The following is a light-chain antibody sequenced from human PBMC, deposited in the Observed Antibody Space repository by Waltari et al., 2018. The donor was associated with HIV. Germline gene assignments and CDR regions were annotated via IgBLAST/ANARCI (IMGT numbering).Light chain of an antibody. J-gene: IGLJ3*02. CDR2: MND. CDR1: SSNIGDNY. Sequence: QSVVTQPPSASGTPGQRVTISCSGSSSNIGDNYVYWYQQFPGTTPKLLISMNDRRPSGVPDRFSGSKSGTSASLAISGLRSEDEADYYCATWDNSLSVWVFGGGSKLTVL. V-gene: IGLV1-47*01. CDR3: ATWDNSLSVWV.